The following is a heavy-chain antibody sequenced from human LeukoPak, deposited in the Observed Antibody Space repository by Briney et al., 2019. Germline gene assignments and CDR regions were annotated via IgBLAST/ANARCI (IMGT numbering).Heavy chain of an antibody. J-gene: IGHJ4*02. Sequence: SETLSLTCTVSGGSISSYYWSWIRQPPGKGLEWIGYIYYKGSTNYNPSPKSRVTISVDTSKNQFSLKLSSVTAADMAVYYCARGREWLFYFDYWGQGTLVTVSS. CDR2: IYYKGST. D-gene: IGHD6-19*01. CDR1: GGSISSYY. CDR3: ARGREWLFYFDY. V-gene: IGHV4-59*01.